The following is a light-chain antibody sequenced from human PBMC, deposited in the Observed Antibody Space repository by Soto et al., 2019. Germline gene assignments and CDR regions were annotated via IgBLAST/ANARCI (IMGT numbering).Light chain of an antibody. J-gene: IGKJ2*01. V-gene: IGKV3-15*01. CDR1: QSVSSY. CDR2: DAS. CDR3: QQYSSWPPLYT. Sequence: EIVMTQSPATLSVSPGERATLSCRASQSVSSYLAWYQQKPGLPPRLLIYDASTRATGIPVRFSGSGSGTDFTLTISSLQSADFAVYYCQQYSSWPPLYTFGRGTKLEIK.